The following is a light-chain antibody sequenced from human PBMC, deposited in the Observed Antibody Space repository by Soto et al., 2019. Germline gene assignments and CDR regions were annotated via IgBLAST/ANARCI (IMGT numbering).Light chain of an antibody. CDR3: QEYNTFSWT. CDR2: KAS. V-gene: IGKV1-5*03. CDR1: KGINTY. J-gene: IGKJ1*01. Sequence: DIQMTQSRSTLKASVGDRVTITCRASKGINTYLAWYQQKPGKAPKILIYKASILQSGFPSRFTGSGSGTEVTLTISSLQPDDFATYYCQEYNTFSWTFGQGTKVEIK.